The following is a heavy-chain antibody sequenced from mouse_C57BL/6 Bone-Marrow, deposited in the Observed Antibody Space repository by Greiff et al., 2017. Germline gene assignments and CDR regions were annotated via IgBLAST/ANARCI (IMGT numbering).Heavy chain of an antibody. J-gene: IGHJ3*01. CDR2: IDPSDSYT. Sequence: QVQLQQPGAELVMPGASVKLSCKASGYTFTSYWMHWVKQRPGQGLEWIGEIDPSDSYTNYNQKFKGKSTLTVDKSSSTAYMQLSSLTSEDSAVYYCARDGYYGSSSCAYWGQGTLVTVSA. D-gene: IGHD1-1*01. CDR1: GYTFTSYW. V-gene: IGHV1-69*01. CDR3: ARDGYYGSSSCAY.